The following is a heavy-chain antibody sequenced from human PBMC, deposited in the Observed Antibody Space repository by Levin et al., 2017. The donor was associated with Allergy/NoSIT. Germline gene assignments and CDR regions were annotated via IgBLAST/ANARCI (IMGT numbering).Heavy chain of an antibody. V-gene: IGHV3-23*01. CDR3: AKGLYSGYDYYYYAMDV. CDR1: GFTFSSYA. J-gene: IGHJ6*02. CDR2: ITGSGGNT. D-gene: IGHD5-12*01. Sequence: ASETLSLTCAASGFTFSSYAMSWVRQAPGKGLEWVSGITGSGGNTYYADSVEGRLTISRDNSKKTLYLQMNSLRAEDTAIYYCAKGLYSGYDYYYYAMDVWGQGTTVTVSS.